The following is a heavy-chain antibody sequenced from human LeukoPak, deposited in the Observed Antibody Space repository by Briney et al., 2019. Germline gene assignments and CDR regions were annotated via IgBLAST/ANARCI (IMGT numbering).Heavy chain of an antibody. Sequence: SVKVSCKASGYTFTSYGISWVRQAPGQGLEWMGWINPNSGGTNYAQKFQGRVTMTRDTSISTAYMELSRLRSDDTAVYYCAREGAVSSQALDYWGQGTLVTVSS. CDR2: INPNSGGT. J-gene: IGHJ4*02. D-gene: IGHD2-8*01. CDR3: AREGAVSSQALDY. V-gene: IGHV1-2*02. CDR1: GYTFTSYG.